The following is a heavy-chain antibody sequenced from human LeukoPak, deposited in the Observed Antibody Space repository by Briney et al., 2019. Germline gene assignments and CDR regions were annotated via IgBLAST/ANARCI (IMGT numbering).Heavy chain of an antibody. Sequence: GGSLRLSCAASGFTFSSYAMHWVRQAPGKGLEWVAVISYDGSNKYYADSVKGRFTISRDNSKYTLYLQMNSLRAEDTAVYYCARDGAYYDSSGYYGLDYWGQGTLVTVSS. CDR1: GFTFSSYA. J-gene: IGHJ4*02. D-gene: IGHD3-22*01. V-gene: IGHV3-30-3*01. CDR3: ARDGAYYDSSGYYGLDY. CDR2: ISYDGSNK.